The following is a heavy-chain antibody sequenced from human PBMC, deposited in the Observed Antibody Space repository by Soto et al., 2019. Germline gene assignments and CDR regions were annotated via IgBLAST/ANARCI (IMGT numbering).Heavy chain of an antibody. V-gene: IGHV1-69*06. J-gene: IGHJ6*02. CDR1: GGTFSSYA. Sequence: QVQLVQSGAEVKKPGSSVKVSCKASGGTFSSYAISWVRQAPGQGLEWMGGIIPIFGTANYAQKFQGRVTITADKPTSTAYMELSSLRSEDTAVYYCAREAAAAGITPYYYYYGMDVWGQGTTVTVSS. CDR2: IIPIFGTA. D-gene: IGHD6-13*01. CDR3: AREAAAAGITPYYYYYGMDV.